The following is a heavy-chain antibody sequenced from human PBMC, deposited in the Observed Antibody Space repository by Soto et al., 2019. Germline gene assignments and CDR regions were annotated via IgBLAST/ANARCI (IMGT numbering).Heavy chain of an antibody. D-gene: IGHD3-3*01. Sequence: GGSLRLSCAASGFTFSNAWMSWVRQAPGKGLEWVGRIKSKTDGGTTDYAAPVKGRFTISRDDSKNTLYLQMNSLKTEDTAVYYCTTDLGRYDFWSGYSSWGQGTLVTVSS. CDR2: IKSKTDGGTT. J-gene: IGHJ4*02. V-gene: IGHV3-15*01. CDR1: GFTFSNAW. CDR3: TTDLGRYDFWSGYSS.